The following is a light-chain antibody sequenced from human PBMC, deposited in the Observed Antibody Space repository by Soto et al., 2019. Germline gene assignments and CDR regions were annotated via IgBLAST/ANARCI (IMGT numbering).Light chain of an antibody. J-gene: IGKJ4*01. V-gene: IGKV1-27*01. CDR1: QGISNY. CDR2: AAS. Sequence: IKMNQSAASVSASVEDSVTITCLASQGISNYLAWDQQKPGKGPKLLIYAASTLQSGGPSRFSGSGSGTDFTLTISSLQPEDVATYYCQKYNIPPLTFGGGTKVDIK. CDR3: QKYNIPPLT.